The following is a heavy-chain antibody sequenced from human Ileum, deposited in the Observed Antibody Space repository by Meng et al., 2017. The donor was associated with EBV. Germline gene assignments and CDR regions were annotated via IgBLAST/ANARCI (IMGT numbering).Heavy chain of an antibody. J-gene: IGHJ4*02. CDR2: IIPMFGAP. CDR1: GGTLRNSA. D-gene: IGHD5-18*01. Sequence: VQGEQSGAGVKKAGSSVKVSCKAYGGTLRNSAISWVRQAPGQGLEWMGGIIPMFGAPDYAQRFQDRVTITADESTSTVYMELNSLRSEDTAVYYCARESGRGYSSDYWGQGTLVTVSS. CDR3: ARESGRGYSSDY. V-gene: IGHV1-69*01.